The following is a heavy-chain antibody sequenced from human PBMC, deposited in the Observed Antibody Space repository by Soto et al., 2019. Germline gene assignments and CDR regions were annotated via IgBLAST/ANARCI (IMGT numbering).Heavy chain of an antibody. CDR2: INHSGST. Sequence: SETLSLTCAVYGGSFSGYYWSWIRQPPGKGLEWIGEINHSGSTNYNPSLKSRVTISVDTSKNQFSLKLSSVTAADTAVYSCARAYQLLFGGWFDPWGQGTLVTVSS. V-gene: IGHV4-34*01. D-gene: IGHD2-2*01. J-gene: IGHJ5*02. CDR1: GGSFSGYY. CDR3: ARAYQLLFGGWFDP.